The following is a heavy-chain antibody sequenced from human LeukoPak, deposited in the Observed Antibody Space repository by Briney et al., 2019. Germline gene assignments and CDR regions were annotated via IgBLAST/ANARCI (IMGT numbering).Heavy chain of an antibody. CDR1: GFTFSTYN. CDR2: IKQDGSEK. D-gene: IGHD2-21*02. V-gene: IGHV3-7*01. Sequence: GGSLRLSCVGSGFTFSTYNMNWFRQAPGKGLEWVANIKQDGSEKYYVDSVKGRFTISRDSAKNSLYLQMNSLRAEDTAVYYCARNSPNCGGDCYYDYWGQGTLVTVSS. J-gene: IGHJ4*02. CDR3: ARNSPNCGGDCYYDY.